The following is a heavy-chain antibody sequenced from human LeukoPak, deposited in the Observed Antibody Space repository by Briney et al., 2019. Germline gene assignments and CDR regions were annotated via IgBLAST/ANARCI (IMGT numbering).Heavy chain of an antibody. CDR2: ISAYNGNT. CDR1: GYTFTSYG. D-gene: IGHD5-12*01. V-gene: IGHV1-18*01. Sequence: ASVKVSCKASGYTFTSYGISWVRQAPGQGLEWMGWISAYNGNTNYAQKLQGRVTMTTDTSTSTAYMELRSLRSDDTAVYYCARGVDIVATASHFDYWGQGTLVTVSS. J-gene: IGHJ4*02. CDR3: ARGVDIVATASHFDY.